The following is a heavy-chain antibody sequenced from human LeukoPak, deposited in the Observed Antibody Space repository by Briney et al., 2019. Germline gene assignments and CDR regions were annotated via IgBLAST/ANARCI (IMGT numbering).Heavy chain of an antibody. Sequence: SETLSLTCTVSGGSISSYYWSWIRQPPGKGLEWIGYIHYSGSTNYNPSLKSRVTISVDTSSNQFSLKLGSVTAADTAVYYCARDSSGYSNYYYYYYMDVSGKGTTVTVSS. D-gene: IGHD3-22*01. CDR1: GGSISSYY. V-gene: IGHV4-59*01. J-gene: IGHJ6*03. CDR2: IHYSGST. CDR3: ARDSSGYSNYYYYYYMDV.